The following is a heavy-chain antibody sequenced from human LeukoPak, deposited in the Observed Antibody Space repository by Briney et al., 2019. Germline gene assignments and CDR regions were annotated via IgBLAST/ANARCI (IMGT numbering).Heavy chain of an antibody. V-gene: IGHV3-21*01. CDR1: GFTFSSYS. CDR3: ARDSYYYDSSGYYYPTNFDY. J-gene: IGHJ4*02. CDR2: ISSSSSYI. D-gene: IGHD3-22*01. Sequence: GGSLRLSCAASGFTFSSYSMNWVRQAPGKGLEWVSSISSSSSYIYYADSVKGRFTISGDNAKNSLYLQMNSLRAEDTAVYYCARDSYYYDSSGYYYPTNFDYWGQGTLVTVSS.